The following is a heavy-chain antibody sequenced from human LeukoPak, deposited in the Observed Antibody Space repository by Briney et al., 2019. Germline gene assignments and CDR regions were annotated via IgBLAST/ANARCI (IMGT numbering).Heavy chain of an antibody. CDR3: ARDRGGSYSAIDY. CDR2: ISSSSSTI. V-gene: IGHV3-48*04. CDR1: GFTFSSYS. J-gene: IGHJ4*02. Sequence: GGSLRLSCAASGFTFSSYSMNWVRQAPGKGLEWVSFISSSSSTIYYAYSVKGRFTISRDDAKNALYLQMNSLRAEDTAVYYCARDRGGSYSAIDYWGQGTLVSVS. D-gene: IGHD1-26*01.